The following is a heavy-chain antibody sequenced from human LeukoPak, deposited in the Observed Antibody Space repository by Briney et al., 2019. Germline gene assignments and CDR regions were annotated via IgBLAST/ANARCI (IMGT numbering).Heavy chain of an antibody. CDR3: ATQPAGPASWFDP. Sequence: PSETLSLTCTVSGGSISSYYWSWIRQAPGKGLEWIGFIYYSGNTNYNPSLKSRATIFLDTSKNQFSLKLSSVTAADTAVYYCATQPAGPASWFDPWGQGTLVTVSP. CDR1: GGSISSYY. V-gene: IGHV4-59*01. J-gene: IGHJ5*02. CDR2: IYYSGNT. D-gene: IGHD6-13*01.